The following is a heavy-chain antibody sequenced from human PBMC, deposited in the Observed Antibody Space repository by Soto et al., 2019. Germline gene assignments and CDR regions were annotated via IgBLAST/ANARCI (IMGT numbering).Heavy chain of an antibody. CDR2: ITSDGKSK. V-gene: IGHV3-74*01. CDR1: GFNFSNHW. Sequence: GGSLILSCAASGFNFSNHWMHWVRQRPGEGLVWVSRITSDGKSKAYAESVKGRFAISRDNAKNTLYLQMNGLTAEDTAVYYCARESGDWPLNWFDPWGQGTLVTVSS. CDR3: ARESGDWPLNWFDP. J-gene: IGHJ5*02. D-gene: IGHD2-21*02.